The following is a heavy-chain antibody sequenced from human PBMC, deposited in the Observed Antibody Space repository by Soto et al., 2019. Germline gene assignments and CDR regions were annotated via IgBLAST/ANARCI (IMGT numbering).Heavy chain of an antibody. CDR3: ARQGDYGNWFDP. V-gene: IGHV5-10-1*01. Sequence: GESLKISCKGSGYSFTSHWISWVRQMPGKGLEWMGRIDPSDSYTNYSPSFQGHVTISADKSISTAYLQWSSLKASDTAMYYCARQGDYGNWFDPWGQGTLVTVSS. CDR1: GYSFTSHW. CDR2: IDPSDSYT. J-gene: IGHJ5*02. D-gene: IGHD4-17*01.